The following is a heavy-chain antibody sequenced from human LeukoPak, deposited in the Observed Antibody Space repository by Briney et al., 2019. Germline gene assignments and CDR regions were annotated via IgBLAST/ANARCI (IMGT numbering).Heavy chain of an antibody. D-gene: IGHD5-12*01. Sequence: SQALSLTCAISGDSFSSNSAAWNWIRQFPSRGLEWLGRTYYRSKWSHDYAISVKSRIIINPDTSENQFSLQLNSVTPDDTAVYYCARGRSGYDYFDYWGQGTVVTVSS. V-gene: IGHV6-1*01. CDR1: GDSFSSNSAA. CDR3: ARGRSGYDYFDY. J-gene: IGHJ4*02. CDR2: TYYRSKWSH.